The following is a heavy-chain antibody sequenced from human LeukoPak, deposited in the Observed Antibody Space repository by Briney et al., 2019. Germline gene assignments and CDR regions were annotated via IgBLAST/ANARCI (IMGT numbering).Heavy chain of an antibody. J-gene: IGHJ4*02. D-gene: IGHD3-3*01. Sequence: PGGSLRLSCAASGFTFSDYYMSWIRQAPGKGLDWVSFISSSGSLIYYADSVKGRFTISRDNAKNSLYLQMNSLRAEDTSVYYCARLNYDFWSGPDYWGQGTLVTVSS. V-gene: IGHV3-11*04. CDR2: ISSSGSLI. CDR3: ARLNYDFWSGPDY. CDR1: GFTFSDYY.